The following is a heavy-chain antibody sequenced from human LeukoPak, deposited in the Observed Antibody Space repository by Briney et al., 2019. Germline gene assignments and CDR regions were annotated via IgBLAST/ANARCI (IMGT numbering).Heavy chain of an antibody. J-gene: IGHJ5*02. D-gene: IGHD3-10*01. CDR1: GFTVSSNY. Sequence: GGSLRLSCAASGFTVSSNYMSWVRQALGKGLEWVSVIYSGGSTYYADSVKGRFTISRDTSKNTLYLQMNSLRAEDTAVYYCARTMVRDLMVGWFDPWGQGTLVTVSS. CDR3: ARTMVRDLMVGWFDP. CDR2: IYSGGST. V-gene: IGHV3-53*01.